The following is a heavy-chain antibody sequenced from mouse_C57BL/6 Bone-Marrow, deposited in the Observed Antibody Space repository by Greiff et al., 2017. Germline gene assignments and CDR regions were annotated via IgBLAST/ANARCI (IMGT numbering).Heavy chain of an antibody. V-gene: IGHV1-55*01. CDR3: AIWYLYAMDY. CDR1: GYTFTSYW. J-gene: IGHJ4*01. CDR2: IYPGSGST. Sequence: LQQPGAELVKPGASVKMSCKASGYTFTSYWITWVKQRPGQGLEWIGDIYPGSGSTNYNEKFKSKATLTVDTSSSPAYMQLSSLTSEDSAVYDCAIWYLYAMDYWGQGTSVTVSS. D-gene: IGHD2-1*01.